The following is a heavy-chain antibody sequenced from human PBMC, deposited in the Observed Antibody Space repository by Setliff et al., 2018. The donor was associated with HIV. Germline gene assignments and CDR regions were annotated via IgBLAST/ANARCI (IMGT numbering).Heavy chain of an antibody. CDR2: INSDGSSI. J-gene: IGHJ4*02. CDR1: GFIFSNYW. Sequence: GGSLRLSCAASGFIFSNYWMHWVRQAPGKGLVWVSRINSDGSSISYADSVKGRFTISRDNAKNTLYLQMNSLRGEDTAVYYCARLSGDYYYFDYGGQGTLVTVSS. V-gene: IGHV3-74*01. CDR3: ARLSGDYYYFDY. D-gene: IGHD2-21*02.